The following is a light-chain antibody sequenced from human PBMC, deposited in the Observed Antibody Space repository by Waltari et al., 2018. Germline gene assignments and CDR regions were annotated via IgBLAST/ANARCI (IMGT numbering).Light chain of an antibody. V-gene: IGLV2-14*03. Sequence: QQQPGKVPKLMIDNVIKRPSGVSIRFSGSKSGNTASLTISGLQAEDEADCYCTSYTDSRIFDVVFGGGTRLTVL. CDR3: TSYTDSRIFDVV. CDR2: NVI. J-gene: IGLJ2*01.